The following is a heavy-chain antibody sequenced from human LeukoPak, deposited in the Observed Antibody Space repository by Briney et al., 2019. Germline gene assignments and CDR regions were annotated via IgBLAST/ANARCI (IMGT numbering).Heavy chain of an antibody. Sequence: GGSLRLSCAASGFTFSSYWMSWVRQAPGKGLEWVANIKQDGSEKYYVDSVKGQFTISRDNAKNSLYLQMNSLRAEDTAVYYCARASMVRGVIPDYWGQGTLVTVSS. CDR1: GFTFSSYW. D-gene: IGHD3-10*01. CDR3: ARASMVRGVIPDY. CDR2: IKQDGSEK. V-gene: IGHV3-7*01. J-gene: IGHJ4*02.